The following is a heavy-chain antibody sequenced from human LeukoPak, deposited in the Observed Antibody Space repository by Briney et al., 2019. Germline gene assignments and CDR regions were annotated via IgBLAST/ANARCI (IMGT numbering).Heavy chain of an antibody. V-gene: IGHV3-48*01. Sequence: GSLRLSCAASGFAFNIYSMNWVRQAPGKGLEWISYMTGNSKTINYADSVKGRFTISRDNAENSLFLQMNSLRAEDTAIYYCARSRDWYADYWGQGSLVTVSS. CDR3: ARSRDWYADY. D-gene: IGHD3-9*01. CDR1: GFAFNIYS. J-gene: IGHJ4*02. CDR2: MTGNSKTI.